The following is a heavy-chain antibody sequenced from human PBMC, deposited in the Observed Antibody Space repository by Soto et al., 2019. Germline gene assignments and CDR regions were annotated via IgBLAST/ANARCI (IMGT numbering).Heavy chain of an antibody. Sequence: GPEVKKPGASVNVSCKASGYTFSSYSISWVRQAPGQGLEWMGWISAYNGNTNYAQKLKGRVTMTRDTYTKTVNMELRSLTSDDTAVYYCARAVYGGNSGSWYSDLWGRGTLVTVSS. CDR1: GYTFSSYS. D-gene: IGHD4-17*01. CDR2: ISAYNGNT. J-gene: IGHJ2*01. V-gene: IGHV1-18*01. CDR3: ARAVYGGNSGSWYSDL.